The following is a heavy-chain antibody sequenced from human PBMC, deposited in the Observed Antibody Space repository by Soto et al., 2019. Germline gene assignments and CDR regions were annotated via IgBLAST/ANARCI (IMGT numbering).Heavy chain of an antibody. D-gene: IGHD3-10*01. CDR1: GFSLSTSGVG. CDR2: IYWDDDK. Sequence: QITLEESGPTLVKPTQTLTLTCTFSGFSLSTSGVGVGWIRQPPGEALEWLTLIYWDDDKRYSPSLKTRLTITKDPSKNQVVLTMTNMEPVDTATYYCARYYFGSGLYFFDYWGQGTLVTVSS. V-gene: IGHV2-5*02. CDR3: ARYYFGSGLYFFDY. J-gene: IGHJ4*02.